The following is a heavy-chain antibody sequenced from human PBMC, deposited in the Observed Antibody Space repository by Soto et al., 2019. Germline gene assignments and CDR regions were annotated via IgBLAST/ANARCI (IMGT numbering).Heavy chain of an antibody. Sequence: QVRLVQSGSEVKKPGASVNVSCKALGYTFTSYGFSWVRQVPGQGLEWLGWISAFNGDTQYAQTRKGRLTVTTDTSTTTVHMQLRSLTPADSAVYYCTREAGWQRMVPYDWGQGTLVSVS. V-gene: IGHV1-18*04. J-gene: IGHJ4*02. CDR1: GYTFTSYG. CDR3: TREAGWQRMVPYD. CDR2: ISAFNGDT. D-gene: IGHD6-25*01.